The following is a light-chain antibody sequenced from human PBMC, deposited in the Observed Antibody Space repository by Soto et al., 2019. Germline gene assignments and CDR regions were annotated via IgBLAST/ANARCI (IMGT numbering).Light chain of an antibody. CDR2: GAS. CDR3: QHYQNRPPQYT. CDR1: QSVASN. Sequence: EIVMTQSPASLSVSPGDGATLSCRASQSVASNVAWYQQKPGQGPRLLIHGASTRAVGVPARFSGSGSGTAFTLSISSLQSEEFAVYYFQHYQNRPPQYTFCHGTKMQIK. V-gene: IGKV3-15*01. J-gene: IGKJ2*01.